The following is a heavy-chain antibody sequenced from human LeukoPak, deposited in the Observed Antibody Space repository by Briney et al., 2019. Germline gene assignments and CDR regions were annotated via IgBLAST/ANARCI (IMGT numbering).Heavy chain of an antibody. D-gene: IGHD6-13*01. J-gene: IGHJ4*02. CDR2: IYQSGNT. CDR1: GYSISSDYY. CDR3: ARNATNIATTGRGAGYFDY. V-gene: IGHV4-38-2*01. Sequence: KPSETLSLTCAVSGYSISSDYYWGWIRQPPGKGLEWIGSIYQSGNTYYNPSLKSRVTISVDTSKNKFSLKLSSVTAADTAFYYCARNATNIATTGRGAGYFDYWGQGTLVTVSS.